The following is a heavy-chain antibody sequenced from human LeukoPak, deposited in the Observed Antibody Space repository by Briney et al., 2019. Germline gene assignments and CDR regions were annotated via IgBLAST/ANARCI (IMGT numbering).Heavy chain of an antibody. J-gene: IGHJ4*02. CDR1: GYTFTAYY. CDR3: ARDFCGGDCLGDY. CDR2: INPNSGGT. D-gene: IGHD2-21*02. V-gene: IGHV1-2*02. Sequence: GASVKVSCKASGYTFTAYYLHWVRQAPGQGLEWMGWINPNSGGTDYAQKFQGRVTMTRDASISTAYMELSRLRSDDTAVYYCARDFCGGDCLGDYWGQGTLVTVSS.